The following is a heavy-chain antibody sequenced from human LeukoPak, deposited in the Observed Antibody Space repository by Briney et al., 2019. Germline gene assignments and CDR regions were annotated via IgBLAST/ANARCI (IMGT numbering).Heavy chain of an antibody. D-gene: IGHD1-26*01. V-gene: IGHV1-2*02. CDR1: GYTFTGYY. CDR2: IKPNSGDT. Sequence: ASVKVSCKASGYTFTGYYIHWVRQAPGQGLGWMGWIKPNSGDTKYAEKFQGRVTMTRDTSISTAYMELSRLISDDTAVYYCTRDWGPNSGNFHYDGFDIWGQGTMVTVSS. J-gene: IGHJ3*02. CDR3: TRDWGPNSGNFHYDGFDI.